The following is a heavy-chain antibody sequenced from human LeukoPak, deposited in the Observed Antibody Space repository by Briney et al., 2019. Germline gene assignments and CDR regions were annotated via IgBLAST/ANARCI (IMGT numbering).Heavy chain of an antibody. J-gene: IGHJ6*02. Sequence: GGSLRLSCAASGFTFSSYSMNWVRQAPGKGLEWVSSISSSSSYIYYADSVKGRFTISRDNAKNSLYLQMNSLRAEDTAVYYCAKDGYRPVDGTYYYYGMDVWGQGTTVTVSS. CDR1: GFTFSSYS. V-gene: IGHV3-21*01. D-gene: IGHD6-19*01. CDR2: ISSSSSYI. CDR3: AKDGYRPVDGTYYYYGMDV.